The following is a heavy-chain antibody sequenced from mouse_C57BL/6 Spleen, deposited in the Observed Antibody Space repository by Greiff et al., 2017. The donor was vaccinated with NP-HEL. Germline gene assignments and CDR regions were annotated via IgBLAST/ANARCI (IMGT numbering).Heavy chain of an antibody. CDR1: GYTFTDYE. V-gene: IGHV1-15*01. Sequence: QVQLQQSGAELVRPGASVTLSCKASGYTFTDYEMHWVKQTPVHGLEWIGAIDPETGGTAYNQKFKGKAILTADKSSSTAYMELRSLTSEDSAVYYCTRKRDSNFDYWGQGTTLTVSS. CDR2: IDPETGGT. J-gene: IGHJ2*01. D-gene: IGHD2-5*01. CDR3: TRKRDSNFDY.